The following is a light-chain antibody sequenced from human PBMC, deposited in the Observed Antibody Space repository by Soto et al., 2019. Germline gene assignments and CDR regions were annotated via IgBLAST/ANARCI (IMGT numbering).Light chain of an antibody. Sequence: DLQVTQSPPTLSASVGDRVTITCRASQTISTWMAWYQQKPGKAPKLLVYDASTLQSGVASRFSGSGSGTEFTLIISGLQPDDSATYYCQQYTNTNNPWMFGQGTKVEI. J-gene: IGKJ1*01. CDR2: DAS. CDR1: QTISTW. CDR3: QQYTNTNNPWM. V-gene: IGKV1-5*01.